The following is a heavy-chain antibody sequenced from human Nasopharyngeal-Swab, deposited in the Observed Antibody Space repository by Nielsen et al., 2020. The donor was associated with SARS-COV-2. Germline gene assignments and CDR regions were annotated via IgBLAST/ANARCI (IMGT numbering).Heavy chain of an antibody. D-gene: IGHD3-9*01. Sequence: GGSLRLSCAASGFTVSSNYMSWVRQAPGKGLEWVSVIYSGGSTYYADSVKGRFTISRHNSKNTLYLQMNSLRGEDTAVYYCARGLTDYFDYWGQGTLVTVSS. V-gene: IGHV3-53*04. CDR2: IYSGGST. CDR3: ARGLTDYFDY. J-gene: IGHJ4*02. CDR1: GFTVSSNY.